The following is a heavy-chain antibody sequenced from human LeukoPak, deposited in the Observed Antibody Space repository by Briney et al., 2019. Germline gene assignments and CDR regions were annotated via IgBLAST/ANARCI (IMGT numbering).Heavy chain of an antibody. Sequence: ASVKVSCKVSGYTLTELSMHWVRQAPGKGLEWMGGFDPEDGETIYAQKFQGRVTMTEDTSTDTAYMELSSLRSEDTAVYYCATGAPDYYDSSGYRHRPFDPWGQGTLVTVSS. CDR2: FDPEDGET. CDR3: ATGAPDYYDSSGYRHRPFDP. CDR1: GYTLTELS. D-gene: IGHD3-22*01. V-gene: IGHV1-24*01. J-gene: IGHJ5*02.